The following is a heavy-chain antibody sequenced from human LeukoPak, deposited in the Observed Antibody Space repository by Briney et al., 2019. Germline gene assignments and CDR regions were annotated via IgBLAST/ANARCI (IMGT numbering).Heavy chain of an antibody. J-gene: IGHJ4*02. CDR1: GFTFSDYY. CDR3: ARLRDARWLLEC. V-gene: IGHV4-34*01. CDR2: INHSGST. Sequence: GSLRLSCAASGFTFSDYYMSWIRQAPGKGLEWIGEINHSGSTNYNPSLKSRVSISVDTSSNRLSLRLTSVNAADTAVYYCARLRDARWLLECWGQGTLVTVSS. D-gene: IGHD4-23*01.